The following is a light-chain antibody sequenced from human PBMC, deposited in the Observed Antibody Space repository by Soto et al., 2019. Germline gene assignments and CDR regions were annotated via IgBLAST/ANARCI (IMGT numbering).Light chain of an antibody. CDR1: QSVSSY. CDR2: DAS. Sequence: EIVLTQSPATLSLSPGERATLSCRASQSVSSYLAWYQQKPGQAPRLLIYDASNRATGIPARFSGSGSGTDFTRNISSLEHEAFAVYYCQQRSNWPHPFGQGTKVEIK. J-gene: IGKJ1*01. CDR3: QQRSNWPHP. V-gene: IGKV3-11*01.